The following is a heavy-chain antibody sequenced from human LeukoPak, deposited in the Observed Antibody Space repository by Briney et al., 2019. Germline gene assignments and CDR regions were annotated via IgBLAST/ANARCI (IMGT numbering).Heavy chain of an antibody. Sequence: GAALQISCEGSGCLFTSYWIGRVRQLPGKGLEWLGISHPGDSDTRYRPSFQGQVTISADKSINTPYLQWSSLTASDTAIYYCASRAALGTFGFDYYYYMDVWGKGTTVTVSS. J-gene: IGHJ6*03. CDR2: SHPGDSDT. D-gene: IGHD6-13*01. CDR3: ASRAALGTFGFDYYYYMDV. V-gene: IGHV5-51*01. CDR1: GCLFTSYW.